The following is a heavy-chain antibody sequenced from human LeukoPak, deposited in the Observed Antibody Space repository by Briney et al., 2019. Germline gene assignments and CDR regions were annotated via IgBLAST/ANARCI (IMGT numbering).Heavy chain of an antibody. J-gene: IGHJ4*02. CDR3: ARRTGYYDGFDY. V-gene: IGHV4-59*01. D-gene: IGHD3/OR15-3a*01. Sequence: KPSETLSLTCTVSGRSISNYYWSWIRPPPEKGLEWIGYIYNSGSSNYNPSLKSRVTISVDTSKSQFSLKRSSVTAADTAVYYCARRTGYYDGFDYWGQGTLVTVSS. CDR2: IYNSGSS. CDR1: GRSISNYY.